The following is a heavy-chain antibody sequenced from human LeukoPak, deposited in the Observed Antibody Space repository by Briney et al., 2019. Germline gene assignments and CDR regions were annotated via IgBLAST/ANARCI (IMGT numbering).Heavy chain of an antibody. Sequence: QAGGSLRLSCAASGFTVSSNYMSWVRQAPGKGLEWVSIIYSGGSTYYADSVKGRFTISRDNSKNTLYLQMNSLRAEDTAVYYCARTLRHQPIGVRNYYYYYMDVWGKGTTVTVSS. V-gene: IGHV3-66*02. CDR1: GFTVSSNY. CDR2: IYSGGST. J-gene: IGHJ6*03. D-gene: IGHD2-21*01. CDR3: ARTLRHQPIGVRNYYYYYMDV.